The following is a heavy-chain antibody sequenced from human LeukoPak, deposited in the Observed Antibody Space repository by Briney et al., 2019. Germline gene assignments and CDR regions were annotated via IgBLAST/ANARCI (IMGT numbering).Heavy chain of an antibody. V-gene: IGHV3-53*01. J-gene: IGHJ4*02. D-gene: IGHD6-13*01. CDR2: IYSGGST. CDR3: ARGPLYSSSWSTPHYFDY. CDR1: GFTVSSNY. Sequence: PGGSLRLSCAASGFTVSSNYMSWVRQAPGKGLEWVSVIYSGGSTYYADSVKGRFTISRDNSKNTLYLQMNSLRAEDTAVYYCARGPLYSSSWSTPHYFDYWGQGTLVTVSS.